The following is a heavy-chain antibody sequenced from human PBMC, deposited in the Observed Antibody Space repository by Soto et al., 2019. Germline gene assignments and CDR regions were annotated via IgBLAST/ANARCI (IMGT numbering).Heavy chain of an antibody. D-gene: IGHD4-17*01. V-gene: IGHV3-23*01. CDR3: ARGQRALITYGPFDP. Sequence: GGSLRLSCAASGFTLSNYAMSWVRQAPGKGLEWVSTFSGTGGYTHYTDSVKGRFTISRDESKNTLFLHMNSLRAADTAVYYCARGQRALITYGPFDPWGQGTLVTVSS. CDR1: GFTLSNYA. J-gene: IGHJ5*02. CDR2: FSGTGGYT.